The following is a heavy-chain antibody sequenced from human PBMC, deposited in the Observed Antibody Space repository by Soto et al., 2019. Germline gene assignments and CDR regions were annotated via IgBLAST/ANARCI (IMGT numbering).Heavy chain of an antibody. J-gene: IGHJ4*02. CDR1: GFTFSNYW. V-gene: IGHV3-7*05. CDR2: IKEAGSEK. D-gene: IGHD1-26*01. Sequence: PGGSLRLSCAASGFTFSNYWMSWVRQAPGRGLEWVANIKEAGSEKYYVDSVKGRFTISRDNSKNTLYLQLNSLRAEDTAVYYCAQSKVGATSNYFDYWGQGTLVTVSS. CDR3: AQSKVGATSNYFDY.